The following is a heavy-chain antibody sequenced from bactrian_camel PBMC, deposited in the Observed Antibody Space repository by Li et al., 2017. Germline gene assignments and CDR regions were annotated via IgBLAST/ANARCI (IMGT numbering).Heavy chain of an antibody. J-gene: IGHJ6*01. Sequence: DVQLVESGGGSVQAGGSLRLSCAGSGDTHSGYCMGWFRQAPGKEREGIAAIYTGGTHTYYADSVKGRFTISQDNSKNTVYLQMNSLKPEDTAMYYCAAEPRQHQSCVGSVVAIWAFGTTGQGTQVTVS. D-gene: IGHD6*01. CDR2: IYTGGTHT. CDR3: AAEPRQHQSCVGSVVAIWAFGT. CDR1: GDTHSGYC. V-gene: IGHV3S40*01.